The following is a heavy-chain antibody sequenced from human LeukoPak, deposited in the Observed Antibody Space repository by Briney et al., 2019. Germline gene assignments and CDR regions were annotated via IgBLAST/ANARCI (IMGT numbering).Heavy chain of an antibody. CDR1: GFTFSSNW. CDR2: INEAGNEK. J-gene: IGHJ3*01. Sequence: GGSLRLSCAASGFTFSSNWMGWVRQAPGKGLEWVANINEAGNEKYYGDSVTGRFTIARDNANKLLDLQMNSLRGDDSAVYYCVRDDGSLISRDWGQGTMVTVSS. V-gene: IGHV3-7*01. CDR3: VRDDGSLISRD. D-gene: IGHD1-1*01.